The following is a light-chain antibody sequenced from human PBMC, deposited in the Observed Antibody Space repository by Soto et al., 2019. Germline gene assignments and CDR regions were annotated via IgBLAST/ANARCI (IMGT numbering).Light chain of an antibody. CDR2: GAS. V-gene: IGKV3D-15*01. CDR1: QSVSSN. J-gene: IGKJ4*01. CDR3: QQYDNWPPLT. Sequence: EVLMTQSPATLSLSPGERATRSCSASQSVSSNLAWYQQRRGQAPRLLISGASSRATGIPARFSGSGSGTEFTRAIRSLQSEDFAVYYCQQYDNWPPLTFGGGTKVEIK.